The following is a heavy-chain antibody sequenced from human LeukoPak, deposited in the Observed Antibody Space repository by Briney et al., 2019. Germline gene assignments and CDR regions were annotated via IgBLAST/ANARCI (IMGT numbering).Heavy chain of an antibody. Sequence: GGSLRLSCAASGFTFSSYAMSWVRQAPGKGLEWVSAISGSGGSTYYADSVKGRFTISRDNSKNTLYLQMNSLRAEDTAVYYCSTFIDLWFGELTAPPFDYWGQGTLVAVSS. CDR3: STFIDLWFGELTAPPFDY. CDR1: GFTFSSYA. D-gene: IGHD3-10*01. V-gene: IGHV3-23*01. CDR2: ISGSGGST. J-gene: IGHJ4*02.